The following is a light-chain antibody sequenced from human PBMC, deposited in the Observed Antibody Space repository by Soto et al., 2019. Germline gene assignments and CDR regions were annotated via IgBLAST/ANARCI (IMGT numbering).Light chain of an antibody. Sequence: EIVLTQSPCTLSLSAGERATLSCRASQSVSSSYLAWYQQKPGQAPRLLIYGALTRATGTPARFSGGGSGTESILTISSLKSEDFAVYYCQQYNNWRTFGQGTKVDIK. V-gene: IGKV3-15*01. J-gene: IGKJ1*01. CDR1: QSVSSSY. CDR2: GAL. CDR3: QQYNNWRT.